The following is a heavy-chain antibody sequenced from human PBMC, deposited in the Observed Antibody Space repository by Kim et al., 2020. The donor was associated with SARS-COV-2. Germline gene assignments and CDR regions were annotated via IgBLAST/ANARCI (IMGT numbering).Heavy chain of an antibody. V-gene: IGHV3-23*01. CDR3: AKVAERIQLWSSMVYFDY. Sequence: GGSLRLSCAASGFTFSSYAMSWVRQAPGKGLEWVSAISGSGGSTYYADSVKGRFTISRDNSKNTLYLQMNSLRAEDTAVYYCAKVAERIQLWSSMVYFDYWGQGTLVTVSS. CDR2: ISGSGGST. J-gene: IGHJ4*02. D-gene: IGHD5-18*01. CDR1: GFTFSSYA.